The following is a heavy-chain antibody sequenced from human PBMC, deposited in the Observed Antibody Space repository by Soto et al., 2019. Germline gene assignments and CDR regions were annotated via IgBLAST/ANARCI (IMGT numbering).Heavy chain of an antibody. V-gene: IGHV1-2*02. Sequence: ASVKVSCKASGYTFTGCYMHWVRQAPGQGLEWMGWINPNSGGTNYAQKFQGRVTMTRDTSISTAYMELSRLRSDDTAVYYCARDSVWYYDFWSGPRDNWFDPWGQGTLVTVSS. CDR3: ARDSVWYYDFWSGPRDNWFDP. CDR2: INPNSGGT. J-gene: IGHJ5*02. D-gene: IGHD3-3*01. CDR1: GYTFTGCY.